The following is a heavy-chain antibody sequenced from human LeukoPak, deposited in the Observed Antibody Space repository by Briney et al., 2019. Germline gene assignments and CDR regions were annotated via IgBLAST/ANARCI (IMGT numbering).Heavy chain of an antibody. D-gene: IGHD6-13*01. CDR3: ARDAFLAAAEYNWFDP. CDR2: IYHSGST. Sequence: PSETLSLTCTVSGYSISSGHYWGWIRQPPGKGLEWIGSIYHSGSTYYNPSLKSRVTISVDTSKNQFSLKLSSVTAADTAVYYCARDAFLAAAEYNWFDPWGQGTLVTVSS. CDR1: GYSISSGHY. J-gene: IGHJ5*02. V-gene: IGHV4-38-2*02.